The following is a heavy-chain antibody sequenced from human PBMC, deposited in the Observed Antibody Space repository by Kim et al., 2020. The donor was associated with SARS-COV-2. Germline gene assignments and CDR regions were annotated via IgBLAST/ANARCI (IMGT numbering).Heavy chain of an antibody. CDR1: GGSISSSSHY. CDR2: MYYSGST. J-gene: IGHJ4*02. CDR3: ATPRGIPELLCFGETDH. V-gene: IGHV4-39*07. D-gene: IGHD3-10*01. Sequence: SETLSLTCTVSGGSISSSSHYWGWIRQPPGKGLEWIGSMYYSGSTYYKSSLKSRVTISVDTSKNQFSLKLTSVTAADTAVYYCATPRGIPELLCFGETDHWGQGTMVTVSS.